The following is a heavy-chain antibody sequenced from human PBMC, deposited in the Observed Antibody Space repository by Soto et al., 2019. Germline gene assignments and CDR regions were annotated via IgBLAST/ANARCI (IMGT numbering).Heavy chain of an antibody. Sequence: SETLSLTCTVSGGSISDDYWSWIRQPPGKGLEWIGHISHSGSTNYNPSLKSRVTISVDKSKNQFSLKLSSVTAADTAVYYCARDPHYYDSSGYYYYYYGMDVWGQGTTVTVSS. D-gene: IGHD3-22*01. CDR3: ARDPHYYDSSGYYYYYYGMDV. J-gene: IGHJ6*02. CDR1: GGSISDDY. V-gene: IGHV4-59*12. CDR2: ISHSGST.